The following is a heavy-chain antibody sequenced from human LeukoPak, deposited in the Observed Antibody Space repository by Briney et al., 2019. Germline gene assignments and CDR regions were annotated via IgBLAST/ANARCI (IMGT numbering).Heavy chain of an antibody. Sequence: GGSLRLSCAASGFTFSSYAMSWVRQALGKGLEWVSAISGSGGSTYYADSVKGRFTISRDNAKKSLYLQMNSLRAEDTAVYYCARDFIEDIVVVPAAAPFDYWGQGTLVTVSS. CDR3: ARDFIEDIVVVPAAAPFDY. J-gene: IGHJ4*02. CDR1: GFTFSSYA. D-gene: IGHD2-2*01. CDR2: ISGSGGST. V-gene: IGHV3-23*01.